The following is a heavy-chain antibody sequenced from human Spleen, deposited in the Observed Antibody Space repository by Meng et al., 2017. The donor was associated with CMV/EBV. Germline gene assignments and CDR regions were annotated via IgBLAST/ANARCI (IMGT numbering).Heavy chain of an antibody. D-gene: IGHD6-19*01. CDR2: IQFDGSNK. V-gene: IGHV3-30*02. Sequence: GESLKISCAASGFTFSSYGMHWVRQAAGKGLEWLAFIQFDGSNKKYSESVKGQFIISRDNSQNTLFLQMASLRSEDTAVYFCAKDYTSGWSRGRRRYSFYYYAMDVWGQGTTVTVSS. J-gene: IGHJ6*02. CDR1: GFTFSSYG. CDR3: AKDYTSGWSRGRRRYSFYYYAMDV.